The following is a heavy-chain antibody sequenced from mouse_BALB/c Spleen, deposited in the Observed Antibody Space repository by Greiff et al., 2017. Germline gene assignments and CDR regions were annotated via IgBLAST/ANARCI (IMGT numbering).Heavy chain of an antibody. CDR2: IDPANGNT. J-gene: IGHJ4*01. D-gene: IGHD2-1*01. Sequence: VQLQQSGAELVKPGASVKLSCTASGFNIKDTYMHWVKQRPEQGLEWIGRIDPANGNTKYDPKFQGKATITADTSSNTAYLQLSSLTSEDTAVYYCALYYGNYVYAMDYWGQGTSVTVSS. CDR1: GFNIKDTY. CDR3: ALYYGNYVYAMDY. V-gene: IGHV14-3*02.